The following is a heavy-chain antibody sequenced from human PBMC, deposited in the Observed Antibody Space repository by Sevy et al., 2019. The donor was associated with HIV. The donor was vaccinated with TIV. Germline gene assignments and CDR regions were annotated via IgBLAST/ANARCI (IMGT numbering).Heavy chain of an antibody. J-gene: IGHJ4*02. CDR2: ISSAGTYI. CDR3: ARDKGGASGSSYMGFDN. D-gene: IGHD3-10*01. CDR1: GLTFISFSSSS. Sequence: GGSLRLSCAASGLTFISFSSSSMNWVRQAPGKGLEWVSSISSAGTYIYYADSMKGRFTISRDNAKSSVYLQMNSLRAEDTALYYCARDKGGASGSSYMGFDNWGQGTLVTVSS. V-gene: IGHV3-21*01.